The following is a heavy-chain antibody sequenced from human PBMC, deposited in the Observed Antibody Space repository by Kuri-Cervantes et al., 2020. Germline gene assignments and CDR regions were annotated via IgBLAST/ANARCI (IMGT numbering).Heavy chain of an antibody. D-gene: IGHD3-9*01. CDR1: GFTFSTYW. J-gene: IGHJ4*02. Sequence: GGSLRLSCAASGFTFSTYWMSWVRQAPGKGLEWVANMNEDGSQKYYVDSVKGRFTISRDNSKNTLYLQMNSLRAEDTAVYYCAKDIGLRYFDWLGPDYWGQGTLVTVSS. V-gene: IGHV3-7*01. CDR3: AKDIGLRYFDWLGPDY. CDR2: MNEDGSQK.